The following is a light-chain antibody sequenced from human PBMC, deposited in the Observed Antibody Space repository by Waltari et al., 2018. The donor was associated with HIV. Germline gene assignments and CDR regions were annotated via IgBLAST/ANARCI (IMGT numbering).Light chain of an antibody. Sequence: QSALTQPASVSGSPGQSITISCTGTSSDVGAYNYVSWYQQHPSKAPKLMIYDVTKRPAGVSNRVSGSKSANTASLTISGLQAEDEADYYCCSYAGSSTYVFGSGTKVTVL. V-gene: IGLV2-23*02. CDR1: SSDVGAYNY. CDR2: DVT. J-gene: IGLJ1*01. CDR3: CSYAGSSTYV.